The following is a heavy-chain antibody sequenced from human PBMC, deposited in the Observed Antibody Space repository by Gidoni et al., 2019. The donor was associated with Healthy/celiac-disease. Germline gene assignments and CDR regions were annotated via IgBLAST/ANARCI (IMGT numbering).Heavy chain of an antibody. D-gene: IGHD3-3*01. J-gene: IGHJ2*01. V-gene: IGHV3-13*01. Sequence: AASGFTFSSYDMHWVRQATGKGLEWVYAIGTAGDTYYPGSVKGRFTISRENAKNSLYLQMNSLRAEDTAVYYCARANYDFWSGYRDNYWYFDLWGRGTLVTVSS. CDR2: IGTAGDT. CDR3: ARANYDFWSGYRDNYWYFDL. CDR1: GFTFSSYD.